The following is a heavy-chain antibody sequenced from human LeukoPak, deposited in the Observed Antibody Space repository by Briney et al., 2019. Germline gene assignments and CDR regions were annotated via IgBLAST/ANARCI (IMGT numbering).Heavy chain of an antibody. J-gene: IGHJ4*02. CDR2: SSAYNGNT. Sequence: VPSVKLSCKASGYTFTSYGISWARQAPGQGREWMGWSSAYNGNTHYAQKLQGRVTMTTDTPTSTASTELRRLRSDDTAVYCCARYCSSTSCYTDYWGQGTLVTVSS. CDR1: GYTFTSYG. CDR3: ARYCSSTSCYTDY. D-gene: IGHD2-2*02. V-gene: IGHV1-18*01.